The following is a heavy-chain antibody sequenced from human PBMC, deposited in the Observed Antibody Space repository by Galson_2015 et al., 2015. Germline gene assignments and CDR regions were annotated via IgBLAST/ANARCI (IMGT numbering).Heavy chain of an antibody. Sequence: SVKVSCKASGYTFTSYGISWVRQAPGQGLEWMGWISAYNGNTNYAQKLQGRVTMTTDTSTSTAYMELRSLRSDDTAVYYCARGPPIRVYYYYMDVWGKGTTVTVSS. CDR3: ARGPPIRVYYYYMDV. CDR1: GYTFTSYG. J-gene: IGHJ6*03. V-gene: IGHV1-18*01. CDR2: ISAYNGNT.